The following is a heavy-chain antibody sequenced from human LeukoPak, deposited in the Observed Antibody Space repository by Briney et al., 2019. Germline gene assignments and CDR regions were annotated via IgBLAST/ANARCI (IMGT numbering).Heavy chain of an antibody. CDR3: ARDRGGVTSDY. CDR2: ISYSGNT. CDR1: GGSVSSSSYF. D-gene: IGHD4-23*01. J-gene: IGHJ4*02. Sequence: SETLSLTCTVSGGSVSSSSYFWGWIRQPPGEGLEWIGSISYSGNTFYNPSLKSRVTISLDTSKNQFSLKLTSVTAADTAVYYCARDRGGVTSDYWGQGTLATVSS. V-gene: IGHV4-39*07.